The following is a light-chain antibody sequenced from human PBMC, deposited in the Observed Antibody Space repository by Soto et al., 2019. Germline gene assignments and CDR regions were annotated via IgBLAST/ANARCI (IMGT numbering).Light chain of an antibody. J-gene: IGKJ1*01. V-gene: IGKV1-5*01. CDR2: DAS. Sequence: DIQLAGTDCSLCGSPGDRVTITCRASQSISRWLAWYQEKPGKAPKVLIYDASNLESGVPSRFIGSGSGTEFTLTISRLQPDDFATDDCQQYRSYWTFVQGTKVDIK. CDR3: QQYRSYWT. CDR1: QSISRW.